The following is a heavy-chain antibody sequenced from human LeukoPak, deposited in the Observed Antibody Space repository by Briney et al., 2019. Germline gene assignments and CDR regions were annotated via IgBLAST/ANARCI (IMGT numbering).Heavy chain of an antibody. Sequence: PGGSLRLSCAASGFTFSSYAMSWVRQAPGKGLEWFQVFMGIGGSTYYADSVKGRFTISRDNSKNTLYLQMNSLRAEDTAVYYCAKDLLSVGYCSSTSCYRDYYYGMDVWGQGTTVTVSS. CDR2: FMGIGGST. J-gene: IGHJ6*02. D-gene: IGHD2-2*01. V-gene: IGHV3-23*01. CDR1: GFTFSSYA. CDR3: AKDLLSVGYCSSTSCYRDYYYGMDV.